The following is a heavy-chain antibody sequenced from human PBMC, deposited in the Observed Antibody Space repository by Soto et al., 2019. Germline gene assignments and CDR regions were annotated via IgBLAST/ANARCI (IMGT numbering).Heavy chain of an antibody. D-gene: IGHD3-10*01. Sequence: QVQLVESGGGVVQPGRSLRLSCAASGFTFSSYGMHWVRQAPGKGLEWVAVISYDGSNKYYADSVKGRFTISRDNSKTTLYLKMNSLRAEDTAVYYCAKDGETGMVRGVNYGMDVWGQGTTVTVSS. V-gene: IGHV3-30*18. CDR1: GFTFSSYG. CDR3: AKDGETGMVRGVNYGMDV. J-gene: IGHJ6*02. CDR2: ISYDGSNK.